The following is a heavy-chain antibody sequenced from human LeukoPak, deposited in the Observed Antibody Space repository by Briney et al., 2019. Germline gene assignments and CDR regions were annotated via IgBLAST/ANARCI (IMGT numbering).Heavy chain of an antibody. CDR3: AKDLVRRASGHYPTFAS. CDR1: GYTFNSYG. D-gene: IGHD3-10*01. CDR2: INPYTGDT. J-gene: IGHJ4*02. V-gene: IGHV1-18*01. Sequence: ASVKVSCKASGYTFNSYGISWVRQAPGQGLEWMGWINPYTGDTNYAQKVQGRVTMTTDTATTTAYLEVRSLRSDDTAVYYCAKDLVRRASGHYPTFASWARGTLVTVS.